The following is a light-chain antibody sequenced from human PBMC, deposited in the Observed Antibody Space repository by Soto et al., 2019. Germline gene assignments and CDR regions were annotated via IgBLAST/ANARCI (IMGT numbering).Light chain of an antibody. V-gene: IGKV1-5*01. CDR1: QRINNL. J-gene: IGKJ1*01. CDR3: QQYNSYSRT. Sequence: EIQMTQSPSTLAASPGDRVTITCRASQRINNLLAWYQQKPGKAPKLFIYHASNMQSGIPPRFSGSGFGTEFTLTISSLQPEDFATYYCQQYNSYSRTFGQGTKVDIK. CDR2: HAS.